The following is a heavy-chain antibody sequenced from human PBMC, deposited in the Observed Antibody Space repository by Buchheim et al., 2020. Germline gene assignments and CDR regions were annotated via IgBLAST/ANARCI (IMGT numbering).Heavy chain of an antibody. J-gene: IGHJ4*02. CDR1: GFTVSSNY. D-gene: IGHD3-22*01. CDR3: ASSSGLYFAY. CDR2: IYSGGTI. Sequence: EVQLVESGGDLVQPGGSLRLSCAASGFTVSSNYMSWVRQAPGKGLEWVSVIYSGGTIYYADSVKGRFTIARDSSKNTLYLQMSSLRPEDTAVYYCASSSGLYFAYWGQGTL. V-gene: IGHV3-66*02.